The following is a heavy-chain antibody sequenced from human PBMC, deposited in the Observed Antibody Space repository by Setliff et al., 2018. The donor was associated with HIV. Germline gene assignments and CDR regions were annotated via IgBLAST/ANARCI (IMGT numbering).Heavy chain of an antibody. V-gene: IGHV3-23*01. CDR1: GGSFSDNY. Sequence: ETLSLTCAVYGGSFSDNYWSWVRQAPGKGLEWVSAISGSGGSTYYADSVKGRFTISRDNSKNTLYLQMNSLRAEDTAIYFCAKDGAMASAKFDYWGQGTLVTVSS. CDR3: AKDGAMASAKFDY. J-gene: IGHJ4*02. CDR2: ISGSGGST. D-gene: IGHD5-18*01.